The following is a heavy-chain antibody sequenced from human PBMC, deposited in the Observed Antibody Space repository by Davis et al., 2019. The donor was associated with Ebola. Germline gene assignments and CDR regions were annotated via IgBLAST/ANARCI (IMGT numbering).Heavy chain of an antibody. J-gene: IGHJ6*02. CDR1: GFTFSNYR. CDR2: IWHDGSHK. CDR3: AKDLGSYNYYYGMDV. Sequence: GESLQLSCASSGFTFSNYRMHWVRQAPGQGLEWVAVIWHDGSHKYYADSVKGRFTIYRDNSKNTLYLQMNSLRAEDTAVYYCAKDLGSYNYYYGMDVWGQGTTVTVSS. V-gene: IGHV3-30*02. D-gene: IGHD1-26*01.